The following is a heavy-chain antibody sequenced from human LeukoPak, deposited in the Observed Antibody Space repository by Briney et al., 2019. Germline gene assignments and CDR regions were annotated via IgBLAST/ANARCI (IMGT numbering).Heavy chain of an antibody. CDR1: GFTFSSYA. Sequence: GGSLRLSCAASGFTFSSYAMHWVRQAPGKGLEWVAVISYDGSNKYYADSVKGRFTISRDNSKNTLYLQMNSLRAEDTAVYYCAREDYYDSSGYPLHFDYRGQGTLVTVSS. CDR2: ISYDGSNK. J-gene: IGHJ4*02. D-gene: IGHD3-22*01. V-gene: IGHV3-30-3*01. CDR3: AREDYYDSSGYPLHFDY.